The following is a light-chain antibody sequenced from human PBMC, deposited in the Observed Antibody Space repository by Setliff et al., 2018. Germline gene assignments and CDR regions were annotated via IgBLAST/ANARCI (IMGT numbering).Light chain of an antibody. Sequence: QSALTQPASVSGSPGQSITISCTGTSSDIGGYNYVSWYQQHSGKAPKLMIYEVSNRPSGVSNRFSGSKSGNTASLTISGLQAEDEADYYCCSYAGGSTYVFGTGTKVTVL. V-gene: IGLV2-23*02. CDR1: SSDIGGYNY. J-gene: IGLJ1*01. CDR2: EVS. CDR3: CSYAGGSTYV.